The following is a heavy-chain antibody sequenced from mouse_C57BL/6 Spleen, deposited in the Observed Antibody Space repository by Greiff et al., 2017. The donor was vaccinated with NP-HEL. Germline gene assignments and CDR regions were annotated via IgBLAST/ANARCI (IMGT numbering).Heavy chain of an antibody. CDR3: TTPYYGSSPAWFAD. V-gene: IGHV14-1*01. CDR2: IDPEDGDT. D-gene: IGHD1-1*01. J-gene: IGHJ3*01. CDR1: GFNIKDYY. Sequence: EVQLQQSGAELVRPGASVKLSCTASGFNIKDYYMHWVKQRPEQGLEWIGRIDPEDGDTEYAPKFQGKATMTADTSSNTAYLQLSSLTSEDTAVYYCTTPYYGSSPAWFADWGQGTLVTVSA.